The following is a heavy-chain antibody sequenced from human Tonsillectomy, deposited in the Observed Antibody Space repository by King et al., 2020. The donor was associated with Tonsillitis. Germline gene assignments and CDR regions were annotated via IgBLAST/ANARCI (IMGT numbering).Heavy chain of an antibody. Sequence: VQLVESGGGLVQPGGSLRLSCAASGFTFSTYDMHWVRQATGKGLEWVSSIGTVGDTYYPGSVKGRFTISRENARNSLYLQMNSLRAGDTAVHFCARVAHYYDSSAYSDAFDIWGQGTMVTVSS. V-gene: IGHV3-13*04. J-gene: IGHJ3*02. CDR1: GFTFSTYD. CDR2: IGTVGDT. CDR3: ARVAHYYDSSAYSDAFDI. D-gene: IGHD3-22*01.